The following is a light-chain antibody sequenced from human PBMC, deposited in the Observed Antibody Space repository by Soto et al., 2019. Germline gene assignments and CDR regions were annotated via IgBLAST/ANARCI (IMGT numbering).Light chain of an antibody. CDR2: GAS. V-gene: IGKV3-20*01. Sequence: EIVLTQSPGTLSLSPGEGATLSCRASQTVLSNYLAWYQQKPGQAPRLLFYGASFRATGIPDRFSGSGSGTDFTLTIRRLEPEDFAVFYCQQYGTSPFTFGGGTKVEIK. CDR1: QTVLSNY. J-gene: IGKJ4*01. CDR3: QQYGTSPFT.